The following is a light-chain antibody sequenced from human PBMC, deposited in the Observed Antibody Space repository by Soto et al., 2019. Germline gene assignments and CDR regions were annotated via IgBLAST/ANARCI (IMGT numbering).Light chain of an antibody. CDR2: GAS. CDR3: QQYNNWPRT. Sequence: ELVMTQSPATLSVSPGERVTLSCRASQSVRSNLAWYQQKPGQAPRLLIYGASTRTIAIPARFSGSGSGTDFTLTISSLQSEDFAVYYCQQYNNWPRTFGQGTKVDIK. V-gene: IGKV3-15*01. CDR1: QSVRSN. J-gene: IGKJ1*01.